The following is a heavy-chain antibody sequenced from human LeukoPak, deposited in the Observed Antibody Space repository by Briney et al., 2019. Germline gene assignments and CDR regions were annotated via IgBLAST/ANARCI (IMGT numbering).Heavy chain of an antibody. V-gene: IGHV1-46*01. CDR2: INPSGSST. Sequence: GASVKVSCKASGGTFSSYAISWVRQAPGQGLEWMGLINPSGSSTLYAEKFRGRIIMTRDMSTATDYMELSSLRSEDTAVYYCARDNSIADRGWWFDPWGQGTLVTVSS. CDR1: GGTFSSYA. D-gene: IGHD4-23*01. J-gene: IGHJ5*02. CDR3: ARDNSIADRGWWFDP.